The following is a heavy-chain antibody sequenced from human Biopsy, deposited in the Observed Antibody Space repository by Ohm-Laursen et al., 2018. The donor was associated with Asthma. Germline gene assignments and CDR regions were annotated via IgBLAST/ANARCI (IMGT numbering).Heavy chain of an antibody. J-gene: IGHJ4*02. CDR2: IFAANSET. V-gene: IGHV5-51*01. CDR3: ARFIDGTFFVDY. Sequence: ESLRISCKASGYTFSDSWIGWVRQMPGKGLEWMGIIFAANSETKYSPSFQGQATISADMSISTAFLQWSSLKASDTAIYYCARFIDGTFFVDYWGQGTLVTVSS. CDR1: GYTFSDSW. D-gene: IGHD1-7*01.